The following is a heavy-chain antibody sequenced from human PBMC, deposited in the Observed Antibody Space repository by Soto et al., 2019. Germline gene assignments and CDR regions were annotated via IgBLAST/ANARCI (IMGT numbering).Heavy chain of an antibody. Sequence: VQLVESGGGVVQPGRSLRLSCAASGFTFSSYAMHWVRQAPGKGLEWVAVISYDGSNKYYADSVKGRFTISRDNSKNTLYLQMNSLRAEDTAVYYCARDHFLWGLRLGELSPLGYWGQGTLVTVSS. CDR1: GFTFSSYA. CDR2: ISYDGSNK. J-gene: IGHJ4*02. CDR3: ARDHFLWGLRLGELSPLGY. V-gene: IGHV3-30-3*01. D-gene: IGHD3-16*02.